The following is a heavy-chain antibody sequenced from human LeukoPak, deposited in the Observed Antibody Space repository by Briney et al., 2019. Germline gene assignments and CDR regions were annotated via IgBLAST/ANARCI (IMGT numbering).Heavy chain of an antibody. V-gene: IGHV3-23*01. Sequence: GGSLRLSCAASGFNFGSYSMTWVRQAPGKGLEWVSVISADSATTFYADSVKGRFTISRDNAKNSLYLQMNSLRAEDTAVYYCAELGITMIGGVWGKGTTVTISS. CDR2: ISADSATT. J-gene: IGHJ6*04. CDR1: GFNFGSYS. D-gene: IGHD3-10*02. CDR3: AELGITMIGGV.